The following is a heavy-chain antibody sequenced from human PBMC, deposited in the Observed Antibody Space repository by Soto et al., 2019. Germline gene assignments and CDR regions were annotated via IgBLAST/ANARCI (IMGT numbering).Heavy chain of an antibody. D-gene: IGHD1-26*01. Sequence: EVQLVESGGGVVQPGGSLRLSCTASGFTFNPHWMHWVRQAPGKGLVWVSRIYFDGITTNYADSVKGRLTVSRDNAKNKVYLHVNTLRDEDTAVYYCARGGAMGVDYWGQGTLVTVSS. V-gene: IGHV3-74*01. CDR2: IYFDGITT. J-gene: IGHJ4*02. CDR1: GFTFNPHW. CDR3: ARGGAMGVDY.